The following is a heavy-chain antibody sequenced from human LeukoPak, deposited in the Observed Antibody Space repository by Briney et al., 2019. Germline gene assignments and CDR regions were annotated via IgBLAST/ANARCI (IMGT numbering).Heavy chain of an antibody. CDR1: GFSFTNYA. Sequence: GGSLRLSCAASGFSFTNYAMSWVRQAPARGPEWLSSMKGGGETFYADSVKGRFTLSRDNSRNTLYLQMNSLRAEDTAVYYCAKYYYDSGGYQGAEYFHHWGQGTLVTVSS. D-gene: IGHD3-22*01. CDR2: MKGGGET. CDR3: AKYYYDSGGYQGAEYFHH. J-gene: IGHJ1*01. V-gene: IGHV3-23*01.